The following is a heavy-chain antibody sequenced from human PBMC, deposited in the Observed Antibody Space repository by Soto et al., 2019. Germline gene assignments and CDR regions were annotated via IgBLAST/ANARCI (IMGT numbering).Heavy chain of an antibody. CDR3: AGGGGILFGWFDP. CDR2: INPSGGST. Sequence: QVQLVQSGAEVKKPGASVKVSCKASGYTFTSYYMHWVRQAPGQGLEWMGIINPSGGSTSYAQKFQGRVTMTRDTSTSTVYMELSSLRFESTAVYYCAGGGGILFGWFDPWGQGTLVTVSS. J-gene: IGHJ5*02. CDR1: GYTFTSYY. V-gene: IGHV1-46*01. D-gene: IGHD3-16*01.